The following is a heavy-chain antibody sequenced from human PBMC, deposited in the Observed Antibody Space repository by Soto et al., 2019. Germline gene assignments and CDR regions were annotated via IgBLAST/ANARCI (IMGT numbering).Heavy chain of an antibody. V-gene: IGHV3-53*01. J-gene: IGHJ6*02. CDR3: ARDGRYSSSVGYYYYGMDV. Sequence: AGGSLRLSCAASGFTVSSNYMSWVRQAPGKGLEWVSVIYSGGSTYYADSVKGRFTISRDNSKNTLYLQMNSLRAEDTAEYYCARDGRYSSSVGYYYYGMDVWGQGTTVTVSS. CDR2: IYSGGST. D-gene: IGHD6-6*01. CDR1: GFTVSSNY.